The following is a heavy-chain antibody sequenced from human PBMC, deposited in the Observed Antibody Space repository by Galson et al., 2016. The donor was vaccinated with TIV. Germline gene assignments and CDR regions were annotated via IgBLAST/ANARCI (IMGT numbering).Heavy chain of an antibody. V-gene: IGHV1-69*05. Sequence: TVKVSCKAPGGTLSNYAISWVRQAPRQGLEWMGGTIPMFGTANYAQKFQGRVTITTDESTSTAYMELSSLKSEDTAVYCCAKGVGTVMGQYYMDVWGKGTTVTVSS. CDR1: GGTLSNYA. D-gene: IGHD5-18*01. CDR2: TIPMFGTA. CDR3: AKGVGTVMGQYYMDV. J-gene: IGHJ6*03.